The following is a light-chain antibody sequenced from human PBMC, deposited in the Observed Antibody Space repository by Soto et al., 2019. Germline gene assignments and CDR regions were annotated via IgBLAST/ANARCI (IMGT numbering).Light chain of an antibody. CDR2: AAS. CDR3: QQSYSTPPLT. Sequence: DIQMTQSPSSLSASVGDRVTITCRASQSISSYLNWYQQKPGKAPKLLIYAASSLQSGVPSRFSGSGSGTDFTLTISSLQPEDFATYYCQQSYSTPPLTFGQGTKV. V-gene: IGKV1-39*01. J-gene: IGKJ1*01. CDR1: QSISSY.